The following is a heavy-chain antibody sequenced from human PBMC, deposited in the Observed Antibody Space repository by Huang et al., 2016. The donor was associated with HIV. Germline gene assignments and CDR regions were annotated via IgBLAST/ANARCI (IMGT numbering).Heavy chain of an antibody. J-gene: IGHJ3*01. D-gene: IGHD6-13*01. Sequence: EVVLVETGGGLVKPGGSLSLSCAGSGFTFIHYSMHWVRQARVKGLEWVSSISSTRSYLWYADSVRGRFTISRDNANNSLYLQMNSLRVEDTAIYYCARPSSRSPDAFDVWGQGTMVTVSS. CDR1: GFTFIHYS. V-gene: IGHV3-21*01. CDR2: ISSTRSYL. CDR3: ARPSSRSPDAFDV.